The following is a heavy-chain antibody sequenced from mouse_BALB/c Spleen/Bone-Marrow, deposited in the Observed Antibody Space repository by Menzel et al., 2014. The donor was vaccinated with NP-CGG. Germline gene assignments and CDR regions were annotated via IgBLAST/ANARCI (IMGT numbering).Heavy chain of an antibody. J-gene: IGHJ2*01. CDR1: GFSLXVYG. CDR2: IWGDGIT. CDR3: AREGNYFDY. V-gene: IGHV2-6-7*01. Sequence: VKLMESGPGLVAPSQSLSITCTVSGFSLXVYGVNWVRQPPGKGLEWLGMIWGDGITDYNSALKSRLSISKDDSKSQVFLKMNSLQTDDTARYYCAREGNYFDYWGQGTTLTVSS.